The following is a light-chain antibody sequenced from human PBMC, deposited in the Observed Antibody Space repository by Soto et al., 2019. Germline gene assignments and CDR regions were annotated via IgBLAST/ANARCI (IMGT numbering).Light chain of an antibody. CDR3: CSYAGSFIFV. CDR1: SSDIGNYNY. V-gene: IGLV2-11*01. Sequence: QSVLTQPRSVSGPPGQSGTISCTGTSSDIGNYNYVSWYQQYPGKAPKLIIYDVSKRPSGIPDRFFGSKFGNTASLTISGLQAEDEADYYCCSYAGSFIFVFGTGTKVTVL. J-gene: IGLJ1*01. CDR2: DVS.